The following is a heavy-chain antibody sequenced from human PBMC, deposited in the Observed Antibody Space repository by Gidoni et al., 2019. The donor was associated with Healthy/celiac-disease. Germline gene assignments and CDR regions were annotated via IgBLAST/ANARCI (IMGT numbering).Heavy chain of an antibody. J-gene: IGHJ4*02. Sequence: HVHLQDSGPGLVTPSETLSLTFTVSGVSIRSYYWRWILQPAGKGLDWIGSIYTSWSTNYNPSLKSLVTMSVDTSKNQFSLKMSSVTAADTAVYYCARVHHSGYVGGGFDYWGQGTLVTVSS. CDR2: IYTSWST. CDR1: GVSIRSYY. D-gene: IGHD5-12*01. CDR3: ARVHHSGYVGGGFDY. V-gene: IGHV4-4*07.